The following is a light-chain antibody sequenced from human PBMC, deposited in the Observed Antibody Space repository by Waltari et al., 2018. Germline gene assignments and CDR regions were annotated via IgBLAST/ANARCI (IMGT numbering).Light chain of an antibody. J-gene: IGKJ3*01. CDR3: QQYDNLPV. V-gene: IGKV1-33*01. Sequence: DIQMTQSPSSLSASVGDRVTITCQASQDISNYLNWYQQKPGKAPKLLLYDASNLETGVPSRFSGSGSGTDFTFTISSLQPEDIATYYCQQYDNLPVFGPGTKVDIK. CDR1: QDISNY. CDR2: DAS.